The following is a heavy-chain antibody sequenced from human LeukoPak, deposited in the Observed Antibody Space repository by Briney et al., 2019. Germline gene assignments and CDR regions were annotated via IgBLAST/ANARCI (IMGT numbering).Heavy chain of an antibody. D-gene: IGHD5-24*01. J-gene: IGHJ3*02. CDR2: ISYDGSNK. CDR1: GFTLSSYA. CDR3: ARGGWLHRRHDAFDI. V-gene: IGHV3-30*04. Sequence: GGSLRLSCTASGFTLSSYAMSWVRQAPGKGLEWVAVISYDGSNKYYADSVKGRFTISRDNSKNTLYLQMNSLRAEDTAVYYCARGGWLHRRHDAFDIWGQGTMVTVSS.